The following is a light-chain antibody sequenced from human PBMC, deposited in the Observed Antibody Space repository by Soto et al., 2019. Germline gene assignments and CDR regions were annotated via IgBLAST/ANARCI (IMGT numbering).Light chain of an antibody. CDR3: QRRSNWPQT. J-gene: IGKJ1*01. Sequence: EIVLTHSPATLSLSPGERATLSCRASQSVSSYLAWYQQKPGQAPRLLIYDASNRATGIPARFSGSGSGTDFTLTISSLEPEDFAVYYCQRRSNWPQTFGQGTKVDIK. CDR2: DAS. V-gene: IGKV3-11*01. CDR1: QSVSSY.